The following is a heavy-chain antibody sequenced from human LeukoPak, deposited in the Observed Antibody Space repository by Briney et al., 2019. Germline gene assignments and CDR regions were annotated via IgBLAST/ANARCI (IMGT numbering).Heavy chain of an antibody. J-gene: IGHJ3*02. CDR3: ARVMYYDSSGLDYAFDI. CDR2: IIPIFGTA. D-gene: IGHD3-22*01. CDR1: GGTFSSYA. V-gene: IGHV1-69*05. Sequence: SVKVSCKASGGTFSSYAISWVRQAPGQGLEWMGRIIPIFGTANYAQKFQGRVAITTDESTSTAYMELSSLRSEDTAVYYCARVMYYDSSGLDYAFDIWGQGTMVTVSS.